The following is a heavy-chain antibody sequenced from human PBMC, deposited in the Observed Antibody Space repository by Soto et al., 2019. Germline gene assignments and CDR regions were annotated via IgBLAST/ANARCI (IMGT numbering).Heavy chain of an antibody. CDR3: GRGGRGGHYYVDY. CDR1: GFTFTTYW. V-gene: IGHV3-74*01. J-gene: IGHJ4*02. D-gene: IGHD3-10*02. CDR2: ITGDGGDS. Sequence: EVQLVESGGGLVQPGGSLRLSCAASGFTFTTYWMYWVSQAPGEGLVWVSRITGDGGDSTYADSVKGRFTISRDNAKNTLYLQMNSLRAEDTALYYCGRGGRGGHYYVDYWGQGTLVTVSS.